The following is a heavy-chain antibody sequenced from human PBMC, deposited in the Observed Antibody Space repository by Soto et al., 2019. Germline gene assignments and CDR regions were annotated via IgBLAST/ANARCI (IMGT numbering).Heavy chain of an antibody. CDR2: IWYDGTKK. CDR3: ARDVVTAVAGSVNCFDP. V-gene: IGHV3-33*01. CDR1: GFSLRTYG. J-gene: IGHJ5*02. D-gene: IGHD6-19*01. Sequence: QVQLVESGGGVVQSGRSLTLSCAASGFSLRTYGMHWLRRAPGKGLEWVAVIWYDGTKKVYASSVKGRSTISTDKSNNILYLRMSGLRAADTAVYYCARDVVTAVAGSVNCFDPWGQGTLVTVSS.